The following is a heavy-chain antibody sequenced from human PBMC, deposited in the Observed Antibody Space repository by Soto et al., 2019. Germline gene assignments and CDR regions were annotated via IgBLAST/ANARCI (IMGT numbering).Heavy chain of an antibody. CDR1: GFTFSSYS. CDR3: ARDLGYCSSTSCLGDYYYYYMDV. D-gene: IGHD2-2*01. CDR2: ISSSSSTI. Sequence: GGSLRLSCAASGFTFSSYSMNWVRQAPGKGLEWVSYISSSSSTIYYADSVKGRFTISRDNAKNSLYLQMNSLRAEDTAVYYCARDLGYCSSTSCLGDYYYYYMDVWGKGTTVTVSS. J-gene: IGHJ6*03. V-gene: IGHV3-48*01.